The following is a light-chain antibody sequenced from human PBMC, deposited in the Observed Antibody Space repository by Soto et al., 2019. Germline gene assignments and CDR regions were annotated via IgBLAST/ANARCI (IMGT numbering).Light chain of an antibody. Sequence: EIVMTQSPATLSVSPGERATLFCRASQSISSSLAWYQQKPGQAPRLLIYGAFTRATGIPARFSGSGSGTDFTLTISRLEPDDFAVYFCQHYGSSPRTFGQGTKVDIK. CDR1: QSISSS. CDR3: QHYGSSPRT. CDR2: GAF. V-gene: IGKV3-20*01. J-gene: IGKJ1*01.